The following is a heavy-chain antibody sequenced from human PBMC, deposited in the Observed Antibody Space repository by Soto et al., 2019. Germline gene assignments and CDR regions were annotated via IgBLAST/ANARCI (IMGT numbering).Heavy chain of an antibody. V-gene: IGHV4-34*02. Sequence: QVPLQQWGAGLLKPSETLSLTCAVYGGSFSGYYWTWIRQPPGKGLEWIGEINHRGSTNYNRSLRSRVTLSVDTSKNQFSLKIISVTAADTALYYCAFVAARKDYWGQGTLVTVSS. CDR2: INHRGST. CDR1: GGSFSGYY. J-gene: IGHJ4*02. CDR3: AFVAARKDY. D-gene: IGHD6-13*01.